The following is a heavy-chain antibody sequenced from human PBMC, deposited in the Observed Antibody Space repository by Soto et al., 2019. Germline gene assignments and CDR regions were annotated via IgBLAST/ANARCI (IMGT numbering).Heavy chain of an antibody. Sequence: GGSLRLPCSASGFTFSSYDIHWVRQAPGKGLEWVSSISSSSSYIYYADSVKGRFTISRDNAKNSLYLQMNSLRAEDTAVYYCVKDRMAYNSVWDPFDIWGQGTMVTVSS. CDR1: GFTFSSYD. D-gene: IGHD1-20*01. CDR3: VKDRMAYNSVWDPFDI. CDR2: ISSSSSYI. V-gene: IGHV3-21*01. J-gene: IGHJ3*02.